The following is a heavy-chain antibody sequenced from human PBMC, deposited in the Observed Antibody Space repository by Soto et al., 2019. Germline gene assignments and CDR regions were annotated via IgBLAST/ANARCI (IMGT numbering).Heavy chain of an antibody. D-gene: IGHD2-21*01. CDR2: INSDGSTT. Sequence: PGGSLRLSCAASGFTFSSYWMHWVRQAPGKGLVWVSRINSDGSTTSYADSVKGRCTISRDNAKNTLYLQMNSLRAEDTAVYYCATYPLASNYYYYGMDVWGQGTTVTVSS. CDR3: ATYPLASNYYYYGMDV. V-gene: IGHV3-74*01. CDR1: GFTFSSYW. J-gene: IGHJ6*02.